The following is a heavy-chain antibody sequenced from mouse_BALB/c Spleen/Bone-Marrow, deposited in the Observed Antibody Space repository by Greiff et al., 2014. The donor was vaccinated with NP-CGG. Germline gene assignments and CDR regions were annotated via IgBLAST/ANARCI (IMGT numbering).Heavy chain of an antibody. CDR2: IYPGDGDT. Sequence: QVQLQQSGAELVRPGSSVKISCKASGYAFSSYWMNWVKQRPGQGLEWIGQIYPGDGDTNYNGNFKDKATLTTGKSSTTAYMQLSSLTSEDSAVYFCARGGRLTGYYFDYRGQGTTLTVSS. D-gene: IGHD4-1*01. CDR3: ARGGRLTGYYFDY. J-gene: IGHJ2*01. CDR1: GYAFSSYW. V-gene: IGHV1-80*01.